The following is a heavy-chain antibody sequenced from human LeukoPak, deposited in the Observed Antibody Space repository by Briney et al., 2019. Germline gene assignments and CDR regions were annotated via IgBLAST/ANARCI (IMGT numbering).Heavy chain of an antibody. J-gene: IGHJ4*02. CDR1: GYSFSTHG. CDR2: ITPIFGAT. D-gene: IGHD4-23*01. Sequence: SVKVSCKASGYSFSTHGIRWVRQAPGQGLEWMGGITPIFGATNYAQKFQGRLTITTDRSTSTAYMELNNLGSEDTALYYCARVATVGSLDNWGQGTLVTVSS. V-gene: IGHV1-69*05. CDR3: ARVATVGSLDN.